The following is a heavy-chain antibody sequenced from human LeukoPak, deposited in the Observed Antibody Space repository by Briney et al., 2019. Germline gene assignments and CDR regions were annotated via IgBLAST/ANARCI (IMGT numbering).Heavy chain of an antibody. J-gene: IGHJ4*02. Sequence: ASVKVSCKASGYTFTSYGISWVRQAPGQGLEWMGWISAYNGNTNYAQKLQGRVTMTTDTSTSTAYMELRSLRSDDTAVYYCARVGQLFSVQNSFDYWGQGTLVTVSS. V-gene: IGHV1-18*01. CDR3: ARVGQLFSVQNSFDY. D-gene: IGHD6-13*01. CDR1: GYTFTSYG. CDR2: ISAYNGNT.